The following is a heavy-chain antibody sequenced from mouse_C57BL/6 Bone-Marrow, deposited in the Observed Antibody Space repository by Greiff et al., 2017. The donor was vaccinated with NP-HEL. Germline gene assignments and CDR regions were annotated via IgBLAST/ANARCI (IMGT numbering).Heavy chain of an antibody. CDR1: GYSITSGYY. J-gene: IGHJ2*01. CDR2: ISYDGSN. CDR3: ARAYGNYLDY. D-gene: IGHD2-10*02. Sequence: EVQLVESGPGLVNPSQSLSLTCSVTGYSITSGYYWNWIRRFPGNKLEWVGSISYDGSNNYSPSLTNRISITRDTSKNQFFLKLNSVTAEDTATYYCARAYGNYLDYWGQGTTLTVSS. V-gene: IGHV3-6*01.